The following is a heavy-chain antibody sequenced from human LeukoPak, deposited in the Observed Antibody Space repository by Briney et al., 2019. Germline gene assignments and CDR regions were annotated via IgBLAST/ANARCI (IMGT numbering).Heavy chain of an antibody. D-gene: IGHD2-2*02. V-gene: IGHV3-48*01. CDR1: GFNFNFYT. CDR3: ACYCSSTSCYTFDY. Sequence: GSLRLSCAASGFNFNFYTFNWVRQAPGKGLEWLSYISSTGKTSYYADSAKGRFTISRDNVKNLLFLEMSSLRVDDSAVYYCACYCSSTSCYTFDYWGQGTLVTVSS. J-gene: IGHJ4*02. CDR2: ISSTGKTS.